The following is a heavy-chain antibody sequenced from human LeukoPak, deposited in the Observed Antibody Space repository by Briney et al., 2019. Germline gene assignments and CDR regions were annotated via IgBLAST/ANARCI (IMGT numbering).Heavy chain of an antibody. CDR1: GFTFGDYA. J-gene: IGHJ4*02. V-gene: IGHV3-7*01. CDR2: IKQDGSET. Sequence: GRSLRLSCTASGFTFGDYAMSWVRHAPGKGLEWVANIKQDGSETYYADSVKGRFTISRDNSKNTLDLQMNSLRTEDTAVYYCAKDEYNSGYDYWGQGTQVTVSS. D-gene: IGHD3-10*01. CDR3: AKDEYNSGYDY.